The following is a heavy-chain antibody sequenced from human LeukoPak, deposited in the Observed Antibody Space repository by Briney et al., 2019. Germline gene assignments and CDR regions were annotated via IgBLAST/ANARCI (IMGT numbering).Heavy chain of an antibody. D-gene: IGHD6-19*01. J-gene: IGHJ4*02. CDR2: IKSKIHGGTI. Sequence: GGSLRLSCAASGFTFDKAWMTWVRQAPGKGLEWVGRIKSKIHGGTIDYAAPVKGRFTISRDNSKNTLYLQMNSLRAEDTAVYYCARDRQWLDLWYFDYWGQGTLVTVSS. V-gene: IGHV3-15*01. CDR3: ARDRQWLDLWYFDY. CDR1: GFTFDKAW.